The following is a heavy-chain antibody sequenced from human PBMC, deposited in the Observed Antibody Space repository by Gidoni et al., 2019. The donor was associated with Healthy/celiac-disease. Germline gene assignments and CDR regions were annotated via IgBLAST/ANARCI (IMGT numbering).Heavy chain of an antibody. D-gene: IGHD2-2*01. V-gene: IGHV3-66*02. CDR3: AGSSTSCYRSCYYYGMDV. CDR2: TYSGGST. CDR1: GFTVSRHY. Sequence: EVQLVESGGGLVQPGGALRLSCAASGFTVSRHYMRWVRQAQGKGLEWGSVTYSGGSTYYADSVKGRFTISRDNSKNTLYLQMNSLRAEDTAVYYCAGSSTSCYRSCYYYGMDVWGQGTTVTVSS. J-gene: IGHJ6*02.